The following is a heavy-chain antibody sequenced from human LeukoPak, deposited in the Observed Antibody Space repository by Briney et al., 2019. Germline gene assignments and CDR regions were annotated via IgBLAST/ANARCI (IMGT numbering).Heavy chain of an antibody. CDR3: AKAQGYSNPRAFDY. J-gene: IGHJ4*02. CDR2: ISGSTDYI. V-gene: IGHV3-21*04. Sequence: PGGSLRLSCAASGFTFSTYSMNWVRQAPGKGLEWVSSISGSTDYIYYADSVKGRFTISRDNAKNSLYLQMNSLRTEDTAVYYCAKAQGYSNPRAFDYWGQGTLVTVSS. D-gene: IGHD4-11*01. CDR1: GFTFSTYS.